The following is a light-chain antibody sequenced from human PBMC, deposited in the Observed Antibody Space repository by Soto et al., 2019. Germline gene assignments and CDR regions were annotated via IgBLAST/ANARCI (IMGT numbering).Light chain of an antibody. J-gene: IGKJ4*01. Sequence: EIVLTQYPATQSLSPGERATLSCRASQSVSSYLAWYQQKPGQAPRLLIYDASNRATGIPARFSGSGSGTDFTLTISSLEPEDFAVYYCQQRSGFGGGTKVDIK. CDR3: QQRSG. CDR1: QSVSSY. V-gene: IGKV3-11*01. CDR2: DAS.